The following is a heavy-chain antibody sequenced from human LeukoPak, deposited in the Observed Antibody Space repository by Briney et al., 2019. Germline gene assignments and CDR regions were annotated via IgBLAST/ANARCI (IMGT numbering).Heavy chain of an antibody. J-gene: IGHJ3*02. V-gene: IGHV1-69*13. Sequence: GASVKVSCKASGGTFSSYAISWVRQAPGQGLEWMGGIIPIFGTANYAQKFQGRVTITADESTSTAYMELSSLRSEDTAVYYCARDSPGGSAAFDIWGQGTMVTVSS. D-gene: IGHD2-15*01. CDR1: GGTFSSYA. CDR2: IIPIFGTA. CDR3: ARDSPGGSAAFDI.